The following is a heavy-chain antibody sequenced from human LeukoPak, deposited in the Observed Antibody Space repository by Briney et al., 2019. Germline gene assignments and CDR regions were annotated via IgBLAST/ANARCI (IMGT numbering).Heavy chain of an antibody. CDR2: INDGGYNT. Sequence: PGGSLRLPCAASGFTFSNYDMTWVRQAPGKGPGWVSAINDGGYNTYYADSVRGRFTISRDNAKNTLYLQMNSLRAEDTAVYYCAKKETVVSPGNYFDHWGQGTLVTVSS. J-gene: IGHJ4*02. D-gene: IGHD4-23*01. V-gene: IGHV3-23*01. CDR1: GFTFSNYD. CDR3: AKKETVVSPGNYFDH.